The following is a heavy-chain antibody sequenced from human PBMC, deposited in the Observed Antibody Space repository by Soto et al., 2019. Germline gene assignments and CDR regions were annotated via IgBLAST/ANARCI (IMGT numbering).Heavy chain of an antibody. CDR3: ARVQQLVHYY. Sequence: GGSLRLSCAASGFTFSSSAMGWVRQAPGRGLEWVSAIGNRGSPTFYADSVQGRFTISRDNAKNSLYLQLNSLRAEDTAVYYCARVQQLVHYYWGQGTLVTVSS. D-gene: IGHD6-13*01. J-gene: IGHJ4*02. CDR2: IGNRGSPT. V-gene: IGHV3-23*05. CDR1: GFTFSSSA.